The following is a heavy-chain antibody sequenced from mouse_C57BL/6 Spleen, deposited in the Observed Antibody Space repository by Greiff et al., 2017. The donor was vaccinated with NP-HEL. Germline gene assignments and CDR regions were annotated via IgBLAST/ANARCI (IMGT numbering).Heavy chain of an antibody. D-gene: IGHD1-1*01. J-gene: IGHJ4*01. CDR3: ARDITTVVAPYYYAMDY. CDR2: INPSSGYT. CDR1: GYTFTSYT. Sequence: QVQLQQSGAELARPGASVKMSCKASGYTFTSYTMHWVKQRPGQGLEWIAYINPSSGYTKYNQKFKDKATLTADKSSSTAYMQLSSLTSEDSAVYYCARDITTVVAPYYYAMDYWGQGTSVTVSS. V-gene: IGHV1-4*01.